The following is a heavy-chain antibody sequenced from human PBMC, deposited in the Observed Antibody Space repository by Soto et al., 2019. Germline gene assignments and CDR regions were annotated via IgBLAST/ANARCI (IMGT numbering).Heavy chain of an antibody. J-gene: IGHJ4*02. CDR2: LSPNSGKS. Sequence: GASVKVSCKASGYTFTRLDINWVRQATGQGLEWMGWLSPNSGKSGYAKKFQGRVTMSVNTSISTAYMELSGLISDDTAVYYCARGDLVGNPDYWGQGTLVTVS. CDR1: GYTFTRLD. CDR3: ARGDLVGNPDY. V-gene: IGHV1-8*01. D-gene: IGHD1-26*01.